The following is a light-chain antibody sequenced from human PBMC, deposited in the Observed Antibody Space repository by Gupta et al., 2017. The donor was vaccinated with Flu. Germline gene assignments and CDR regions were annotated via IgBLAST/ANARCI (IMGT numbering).Light chain of an antibody. CDR1: NIGSKS. CDR3: QLWDNGSHHYV. Sequence: SYVLTQPPSVSVAPGKTASITCGGNNIGSKSVHWYQQKPGQAPVLVIFDDRDRPPGIPERFSGSNSGNAATLTISRVEVGDEADYYCQLWDNGSHHYVFGGGTKFTVL. V-gene: IGLV3-21*03. CDR2: DDR. J-gene: IGLJ1*01.